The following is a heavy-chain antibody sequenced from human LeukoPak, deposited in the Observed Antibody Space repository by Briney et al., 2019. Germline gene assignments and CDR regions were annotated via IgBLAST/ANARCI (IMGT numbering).Heavy chain of an antibody. D-gene: IGHD6-13*01. CDR2: ISYDGSNK. J-gene: IGHJ4*02. V-gene: IGHV3-30-3*01. Sequence: PGRSLRLSCAASGFTFSSYAMHWVRQAPGKGLEWVAVISYDGSNKYYADSVKGRFTISRDNSKNTLYLQMNSLRAEDTAVYYCAKDPFTASSSRPPYFDYWGQGTLVTVSS. CDR3: AKDPFTASSSRPPYFDY. CDR1: GFTFSSYA.